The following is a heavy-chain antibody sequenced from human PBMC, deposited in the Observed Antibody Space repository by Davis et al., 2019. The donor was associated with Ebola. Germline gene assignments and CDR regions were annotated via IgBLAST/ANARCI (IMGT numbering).Heavy chain of an antibody. Sequence: SETLSLTCAVYGGSFSKYYWSWTRQSPGKGLEWIGEIHRSGTTNYNPSLTSRVTISVDTSKNQFSLKLSSVTAADTAMYYCARRGTSSWYAGWFDPWGQGTLVTVSS. V-gene: IGHV4-34*01. J-gene: IGHJ5*02. D-gene: IGHD6-13*01. CDR2: IHRSGTT. CDR3: ARRGTSSWYAGWFDP. CDR1: GGSFSKYY.